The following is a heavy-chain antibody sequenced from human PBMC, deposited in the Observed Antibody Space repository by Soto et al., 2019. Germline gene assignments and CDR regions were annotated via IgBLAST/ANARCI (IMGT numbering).Heavy chain of an antibody. J-gene: IGHJ4*02. CDR1: GGSISSYY. V-gene: IGHV4-59*01. CDR2: IYYSGST. CDR3: ARGRIDSWSGYYLLLDY. D-gene: IGHD3-3*01. Sequence: SETLSLTCTVSGGSISSYYWSWIRQPPGKGLEWIGYIYYSGSTNYNPSLKSRDTISVDTSKNQFSLKLSSVTAADTAVYYCARGRIDSWSGYYLLLDYWGQGTLVTVSS.